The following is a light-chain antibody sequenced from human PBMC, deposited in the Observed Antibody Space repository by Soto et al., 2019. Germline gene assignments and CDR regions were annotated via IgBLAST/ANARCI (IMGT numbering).Light chain of an antibody. J-gene: IGKJ5*01. Sequence: DIQMTQSPSTLSASVGDRVTITCRASQSISSWLAWYQQEPGKAPKILIYKASSLESGVPSRFGGSGSGTEFTLTISSLQPDDFATYYCQQYNSYPITFGQGTRLEIK. CDR3: QQYNSYPIT. CDR1: QSISSW. V-gene: IGKV1-5*03. CDR2: KAS.